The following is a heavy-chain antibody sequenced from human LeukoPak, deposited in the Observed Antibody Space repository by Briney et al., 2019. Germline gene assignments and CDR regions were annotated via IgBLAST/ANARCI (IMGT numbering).Heavy chain of an antibody. J-gene: IGHJ5*02. CDR3: ARRGVSGEWFDP. D-gene: IGHD6-13*01. Sequence: GESLKISCKGSGYSFTTYWIGWVRQMPGKGLEWMGLIYPGDSDTRYSPSIQGQVAISVDKSINIAYLQWSSLKASDTAVYYCARRGVSGEWFDPWGQGTLVTVSS. CDR1: GYSFTTYW. CDR2: IYPGDSDT. V-gene: IGHV5-51*01.